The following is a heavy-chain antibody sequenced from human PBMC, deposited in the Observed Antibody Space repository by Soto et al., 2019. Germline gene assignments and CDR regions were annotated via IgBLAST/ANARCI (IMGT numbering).Heavy chain of an antibody. CDR1: GGSISSGGYY. D-gene: IGHD3-9*01. V-gene: IGHV4-31*03. J-gene: IGHJ6*02. Sequence: SETLSLTCTVSGGSISSGGYYWSWIRQHPGKGLEWIGYIYYSGSTYYNPSLKSRVTISVDTSKNQFSLKLSSVTAADTAVYYCARDYRGYDILTGYYDYYGMDVWGQGTTVTVSS. CDR2: IYYSGST. CDR3: ARDYRGYDILTGYYDYYGMDV.